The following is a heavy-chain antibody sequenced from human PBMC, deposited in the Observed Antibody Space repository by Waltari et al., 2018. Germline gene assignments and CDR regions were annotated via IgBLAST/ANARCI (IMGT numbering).Heavy chain of an antibody. J-gene: IGHJ4*02. CDR1: GFTVSSNY. V-gene: IGHV3-53*01. CDR2: IYSGGST. CDR3: ARHGGDCYSCFDY. Sequence: EVQLVESGGGLIQPGGSLRLSCAASGFTVSSNYMSWVRQAPGKGLEWVSVIYSGGSTYYADSGKGRFTISRDNSKNTLYLQMNSLRAEDTAVYYCARHGGDCYSCFDYWGQGTLVTVSS. D-gene: IGHD2-21*01.